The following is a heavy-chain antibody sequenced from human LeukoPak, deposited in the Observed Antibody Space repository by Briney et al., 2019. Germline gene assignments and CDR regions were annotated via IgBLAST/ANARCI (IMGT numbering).Heavy chain of an antibody. V-gene: IGHV3-23*01. CDR1: GFTFSSYA. D-gene: IGHD6-19*01. CDR2: ISGSGGST. CDR3: AKGPRSGIAVAGKVFDY. Sequence: QSGGSLRLSCAASGFTFSSYAMGWVRQAPGKGLEWVSAISGSGGSTYYADSVKGRFTISRDNSKNKVDLQMNSLRAEDTAVYYCAKGPRSGIAVAGKVFDYWGQGTLVTVSS. J-gene: IGHJ4*02.